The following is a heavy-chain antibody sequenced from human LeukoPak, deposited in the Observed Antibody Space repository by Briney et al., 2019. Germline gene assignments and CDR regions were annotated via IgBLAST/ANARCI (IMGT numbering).Heavy chain of an antibody. CDR1: GYTFTSFY. CDR3: ARRAFDWLVDGYSYGMDV. CDR2: INPSEGFT. V-gene: IGHV1-46*01. J-gene: IGHJ6*01. D-gene: IGHD3-9*01. Sequence: ASVKVSCKTSGYTFTSFYMHWVRQAPGQGLEWMGIINPSEGFTTYAQNFQGRVTMTRDTSTSTVYMELSSLRSDDTAVYYCARRAFDWLVDGYSYGMDVWGKGPRSPSP.